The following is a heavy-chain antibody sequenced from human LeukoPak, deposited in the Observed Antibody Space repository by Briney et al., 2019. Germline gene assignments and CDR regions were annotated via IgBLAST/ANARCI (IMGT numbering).Heavy chain of an antibody. Sequence: ASVKVSCKASGYTFTSYAFRWVRQAPGQGLEWMGWISAYNGNTNYAQKLQGRVTMTTDTSTSTAYMELRSLRSDDTAVYYCARDRRDYYGSGSPDAFDIWGQGTMVTVSS. D-gene: IGHD3-10*01. CDR3: ARDRRDYYGSGSPDAFDI. CDR2: ISAYNGNT. V-gene: IGHV1-18*01. CDR1: GYTFTSYA. J-gene: IGHJ3*02.